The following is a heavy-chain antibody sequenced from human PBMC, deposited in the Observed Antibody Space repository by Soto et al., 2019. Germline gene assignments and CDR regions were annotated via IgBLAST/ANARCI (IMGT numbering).Heavy chain of an antibody. CDR3: AKDSSSGVTTDVQH. D-gene: IGHD4-17*01. CDR1: GFTFDDYA. CDR2: ISWNSGSI. V-gene: IGHV3-9*01. Sequence: EVQLVESGGGLVQPGRSLRLSCAASGFTFDDYAMHWVRQAPGKGLEWVSGISWNSGSIGYADSVKGRFTISRDNAKNSLYLQMNRLRAEDTALYYCAKDSSSGVTTDVQHWGQGTLVTVSS. J-gene: IGHJ1*01.